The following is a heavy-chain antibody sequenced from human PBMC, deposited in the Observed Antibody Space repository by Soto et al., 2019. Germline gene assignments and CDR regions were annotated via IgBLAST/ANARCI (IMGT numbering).Heavy chain of an antibody. CDR2: ISSSGSTI. V-gene: IGHV3-11*04. CDR1: GFTFSDYY. J-gene: IGHJ3*02. Sequence: GGSLRLSCAASGFTFSDYYMSWIRQAPGKGLEWVSYISSSGSTIYYADSVKGRFTISRDNAKNSLYLQMNSLRAEDTAVYYCAGTDIVVVVAAPAAFDIWGQGTMVTVSS. D-gene: IGHD2-15*01. CDR3: AGTDIVVVVAAPAAFDI.